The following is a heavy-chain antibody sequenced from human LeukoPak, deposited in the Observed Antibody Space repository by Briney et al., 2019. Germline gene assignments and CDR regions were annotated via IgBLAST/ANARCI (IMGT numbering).Heavy chain of an antibody. CDR2: ISSSSGSK. V-gene: IGHV3-21*04. CDR3: ARDFRIAVAGTPDY. J-gene: IGHJ4*02. D-gene: IGHD6-19*01. Sequence: GGSLRLSCAASRFTFNTDTMNWVRQAPGKGLEWLSSISSSSGSKYYADSVRGRFIISRDNAKNSLYLQMNSLRSDDTAVYYCARDFRIAVAGTPDYWGQGTLVTVSS. CDR1: RFTFNTDT.